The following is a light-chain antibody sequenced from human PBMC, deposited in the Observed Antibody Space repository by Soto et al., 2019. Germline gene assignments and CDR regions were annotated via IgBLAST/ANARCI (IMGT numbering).Light chain of an antibody. CDR3: QQYHNSPQT. Sequence: IVLTQSPFTLSLSPGERATLSCRASQSVSTYLAWYQQKPGQAPRLLIYGASSRATGIPDRFSGSGSGTDFTLTISRLEPEDFAVYYCQQYHNSPQTFGQGTKVDIK. J-gene: IGKJ1*01. CDR1: QSVSTY. CDR2: GAS. V-gene: IGKV3-20*01.